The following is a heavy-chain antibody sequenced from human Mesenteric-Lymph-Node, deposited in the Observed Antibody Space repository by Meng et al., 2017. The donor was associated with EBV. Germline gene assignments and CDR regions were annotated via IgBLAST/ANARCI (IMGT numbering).Heavy chain of an antibody. V-gene: IGHV4-4*02. Sequence: QVQLEESGPGLVKPSGNLFLTCSVSSGSISNSNWWSWVRQPPGKGLQWIGEIFHSGGTNYNPSLKSRVTISVDKSKNQFSLKVNSLTAADTAVYYCARITFGGAIGDWGQGTLVTVSS. CDR1: SGSISNSNW. CDR2: IFHSGGT. CDR3: ARITFGGAIGD. D-gene: IGHD3-16*02. J-gene: IGHJ4*02.